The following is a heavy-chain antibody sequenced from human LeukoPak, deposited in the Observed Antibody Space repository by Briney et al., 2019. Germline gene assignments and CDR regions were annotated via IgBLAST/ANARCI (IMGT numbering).Heavy chain of an antibody. CDR3: AKDQRSVVATILDAFDI. D-gene: IGHD5-12*01. Sequence: GGSLRLSCAASGFTFSSYAMSWVRQAPGKGLEWVSAISGSGGSTYYADSVKGRFTISRDNSKNTLYLQMNSLRAEDTAVYYCAKDQRSVVATILDAFDIWGQGTMVTVSS. V-gene: IGHV3-23*01. CDR2: ISGSGGST. CDR1: GFTFSSYA. J-gene: IGHJ3*02.